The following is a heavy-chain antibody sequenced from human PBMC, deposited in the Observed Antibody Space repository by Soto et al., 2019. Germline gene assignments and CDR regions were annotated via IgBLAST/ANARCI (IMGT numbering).Heavy chain of an antibody. CDR2: ISSSSSYT. V-gene: IGHV3-11*05. Sequence: PGGSLRLSCAASGFTFSDYYMSWIRQAPGKGLEWVSYISSSSSYTNYADSVKGRFTISRDNAKNSLYLQMNSLRAEDTAVYYCARDNIVATSFPRGDYYYGMDVWGQGTTVTVSS. D-gene: IGHD5-12*01. CDR1: GFTFSDYY. J-gene: IGHJ6*02. CDR3: ARDNIVATSFPRGDYYYGMDV.